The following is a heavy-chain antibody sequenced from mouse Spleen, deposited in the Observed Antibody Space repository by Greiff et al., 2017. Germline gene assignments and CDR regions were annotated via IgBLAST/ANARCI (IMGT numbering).Heavy chain of an antibody. J-gene: IGHJ1*03. CDR2: IFPGSGST. D-gene: IGHD2-1*01. V-gene: IGHV1-75*01. CDR3: AREIYYGNYGYFDV. CDR1: GYTFTDYY. Sequence: QVQLKESGPELVKPGASVKISCKASGYTFTDYYINWVKQRPGQGLEWIGWIFPGSGSTYYNEKFKGKATLTVDKSSSTAYMLLSSLTSEDSAVYFCAREIYYGNYGYFDVWGTGTTVTVSS.